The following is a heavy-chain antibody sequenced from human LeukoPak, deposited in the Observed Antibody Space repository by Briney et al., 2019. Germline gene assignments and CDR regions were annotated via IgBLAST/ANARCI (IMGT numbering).Heavy chain of an antibody. Sequence: ASVKVSCKAPGYTFTGYYIHWVRQAPGQGLEWMGWINPSSGGAKYAQNFQGRVIMITDTSVSTAYMELSSLRSDDTAVYYCARSSPPTYYHFYYYMDVWGKGSTVTVSS. CDR2: INPSSGGA. V-gene: IGHV1-2*02. J-gene: IGHJ6*03. CDR1: GYTFTGYY. D-gene: IGHD6-13*01. CDR3: ARSSPPTYYHFYYYMDV.